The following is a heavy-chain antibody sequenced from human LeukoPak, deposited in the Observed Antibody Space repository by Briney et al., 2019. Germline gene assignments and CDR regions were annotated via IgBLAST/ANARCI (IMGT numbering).Heavy chain of an antibody. J-gene: IGHJ4*02. CDR3: ARGAAAGIYDY. CDR2: ISSSSSYI. CDR1: GFIFTSYT. V-gene: IGHV3-21*01. D-gene: IGHD6-13*01. Sequence: GGSLRLSCAASGFIFTSYTMNWVRQAPGKGLEWVSSISSSSSYIYYADSVKGRFTISRDNAKNSLYLQMNSLRAEDTAVYYCARGAAAGIYDYWGQGTLVTVSS.